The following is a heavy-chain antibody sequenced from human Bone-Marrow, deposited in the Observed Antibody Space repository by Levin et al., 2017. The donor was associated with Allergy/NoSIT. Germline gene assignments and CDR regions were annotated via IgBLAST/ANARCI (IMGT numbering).Heavy chain of an antibody. CDR3: ARVTRDHYDILTASVRHYYYYGMDV. CDR1: GGTFRNDT. J-gene: IGHJ6*02. V-gene: IGHV1-69*02. Sequence: ASVKVSCKASGGTFRNDTINWVRQAPGQGLEWLGKIVPILDIANYAQSFQGRVTITADKSTSTAYMELSSLRSEDTAVYYCARVTRDHYDILTASVRHYYYYGMDVWGLGTTVTVSS. CDR2: IVPILDIA. D-gene: IGHD3-9*01.